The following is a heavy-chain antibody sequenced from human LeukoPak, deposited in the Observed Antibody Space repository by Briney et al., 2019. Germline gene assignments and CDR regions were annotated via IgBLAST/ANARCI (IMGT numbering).Heavy chain of an antibody. CDR1: GYTFTSYG. Sequence: ASVKVSCKASGYTFTSYGISWVRQAPGQGLEWMGWMNPNSGNTGYAQKFQGRVTITRNTSISTAYMELSSLRSEDTAVYYCARGFNYDFWSGYYLNWFDPWGQGTLVTVSS. CDR2: MNPNSGNT. CDR3: ARGFNYDFWSGYYLNWFDP. D-gene: IGHD3-3*01. V-gene: IGHV1-8*03. J-gene: IGHJ5*02.